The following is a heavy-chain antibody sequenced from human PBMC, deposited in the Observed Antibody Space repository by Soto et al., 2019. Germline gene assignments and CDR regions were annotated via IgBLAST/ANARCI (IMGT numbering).Heavy chain of an antibody. J-gene: IGHJ4*02. V-gene: IGHV3-23*01. CDR2: ISGRGGNK. CDR1: GFTFSSYA. D-gene: IGHD3-16*02. CDR3: SSGEWSYRGGSFDY. Sequence: EVQLLEAGGGLVQPGGSLRLSCAASGFTFSSYAMSWVRQAPGKGLEWVAAISGRGGNKYYAESVKGRFTISRDNSKNTLYLQINNLRAEDTAVYYCSSGEWSYRGGSFDYWGQGTLVTVSS.